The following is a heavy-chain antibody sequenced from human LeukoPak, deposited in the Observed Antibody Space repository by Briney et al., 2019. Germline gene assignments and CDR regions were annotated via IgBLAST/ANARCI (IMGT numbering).Heavy chain of an antibody. CDR2: ISAYNGNT. J-gene: IGHJ6*03. CDR1: GYTFTSYG. CDR3: ARAGRANWGYHYYYMDV. V-gene: IGHV1-18*01. D-gene: IGHD7-27*01. Sequence: ASVKVSCKASGYTFTSYGISWVRQAPGQGLEWMGWISAYNGNTNYAQKLQGRVTMTTDTSTSTAYMELRSLRSDDTAVYYCARAGRANWGYHYYYMDVWGKGTTVTVSS.